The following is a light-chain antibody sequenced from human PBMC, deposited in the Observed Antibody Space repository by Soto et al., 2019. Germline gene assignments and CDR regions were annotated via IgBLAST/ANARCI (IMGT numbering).Light chain of an antibody. J-gene: IGKJ2*01. CDR3: QQYNNWPPNT. CDR2: GAS. V-gene: IGKV3-15*01. Sequence: EVVMMQSPATLSVSPGEGATLSCRASQSVGSNLAWYQQKPGQAPRLLIYGASTRATTIPARFSGSGSGTDFTLTISSLQSEDFAVYYCQQYNNWPPNTFGQGTKLEVK. CDR1: QSVGSN.